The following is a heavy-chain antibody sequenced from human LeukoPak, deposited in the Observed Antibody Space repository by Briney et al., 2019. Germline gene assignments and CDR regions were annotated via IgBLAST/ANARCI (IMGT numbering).Heavy chain of an antibody. CDR3: ARDIVVVVAATRALNY. V-gene: IGHV1-2*02. D-gene: IGHD2-15*01. J-gene: IGHJ4*02. Sequence: ASVKVSCKASGYTFTGYYMHWVRQAPGQGLEWMGWINPNSGGTNYAQKFQGRVTMTRDTSISTAYMELSRLRSDDTAVYYCARDIVVVVAATRALNYWGQGTLVTVSS. CDR2: INPNSGGT. CDR1: GYTFTGYY.